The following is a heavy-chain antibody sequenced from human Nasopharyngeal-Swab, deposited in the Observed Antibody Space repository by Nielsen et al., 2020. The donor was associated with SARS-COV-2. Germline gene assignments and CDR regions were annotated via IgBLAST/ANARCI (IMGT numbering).Heavy chain of an antibody. CDR2: VDPSDSYT. D-gene: IGHD3-10*01. CDR3: ARQYQNYFGSGDYHGAFDI. Sequence: GESLKISCEGSGYSFSNYWISWVRQVRGKGLEWMGKVDPSDSYTDYSPSLRGHVTISGDRSISTAYLQWSSLKASDTAMYYCARQYQNYFGSGDYHGAFDIWGQGTMVTVSS. V-gene: IGHV5-10-1*01. J-gene: IGHJ3*02. CDR1: GYSFSNYW.